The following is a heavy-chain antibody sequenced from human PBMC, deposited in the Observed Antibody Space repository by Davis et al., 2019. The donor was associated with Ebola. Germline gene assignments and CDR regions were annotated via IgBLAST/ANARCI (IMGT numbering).Heavy chain of an antibody. CDR3: ARHTSRATDY. CDR2: INTYSGKP. CDR1: GYSFVAYA. J-gene: IGHJ4*02. Sequence: ASVKVSCKASGYSFVAYAMHWVRQAPGRGLEWMGWINTYSGKPTYAQGFTGRFDFSVDASVSATYLQITSLKPEDTAVYYCARHTSRATDYWGQGAQVTVSP. V-gene: IGHV7-4-1*02.